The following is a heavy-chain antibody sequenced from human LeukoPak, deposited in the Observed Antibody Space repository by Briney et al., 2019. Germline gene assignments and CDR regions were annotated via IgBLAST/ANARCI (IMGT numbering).Heavy chain of an antibody. V-gene: IGHV3-20*04. D-gene: IGHD6-13*01. CDR2: IDRNGDST. CDR1: GFTFDDYG. J-gene: IGHJ4*02. Sequence: PGGSLRLSCAASGFTFDDYGMSWVRQAPGKGLEWVSGIDRNGDSTGYADSVEGRFTISRDNAKNSLYLQMDSLRAEDTALYYCARDLELDIAAAGTYYWGQGTLVTVSS. CDR3: ARDLELDIAAAGTYY.